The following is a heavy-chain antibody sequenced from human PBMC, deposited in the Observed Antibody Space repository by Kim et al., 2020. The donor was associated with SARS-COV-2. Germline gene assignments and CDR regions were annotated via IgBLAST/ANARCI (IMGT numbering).Heavy chain of an antibody. CDR3: ARDKWFGELLGNFDY. Sequence: GGSLRLSCAASGFTFSSYSMNWVRQAPGKGLEWVSYISSSSTIYYADSVKGRFTISRDNAKNSLYLQMNSLRDEDTAVYYCARDKWFGELLGNFDYWGQG. V-gene: IGHV3-48*02. D-gene: IGHD3-10*01. J-gene: IGHJ4*02. CDR1: GFTFSSYS. CDR2: ISSSSTI.